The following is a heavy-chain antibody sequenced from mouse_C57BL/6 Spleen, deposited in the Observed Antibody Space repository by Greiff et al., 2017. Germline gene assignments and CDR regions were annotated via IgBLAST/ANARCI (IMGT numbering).Heavy chain of an antibody. CDR2: IYPGDGDT. V-gene: IGHV1-80*01. CDR1: GYAFSSYW. CDR3: AREGERYFDV. Sequence: QVQLKESGAELVKPGASVKISCKASGYAFSSYWMNWVKQRPGKGLEWIGQIYPGDGDTNYNGKFKGKATLTADKSSSTAYMQLSSLTSEDSAVYFCAREGERYFDVWGTGTTVTVSS. J-gene: IGHJ1*03.